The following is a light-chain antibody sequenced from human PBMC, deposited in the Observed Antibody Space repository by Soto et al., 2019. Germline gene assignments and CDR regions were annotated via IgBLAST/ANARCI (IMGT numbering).Light chain of an antibody. CDR3: YSAADKGV. CDR1: VLAKKY. J-gene: IGLJ3*02. Sequence: SYELTQPSSVSXSPGQTARITCSGDVLAKKYARWFQQKPGQAPVLVIYKDSERPSGIPERFSGSSSGTTVTLTISGAQVEDEADYYCYSAADKGVFGGGTKLTVL. CDR2: KDS. V-gene: IGLV3-27*01.